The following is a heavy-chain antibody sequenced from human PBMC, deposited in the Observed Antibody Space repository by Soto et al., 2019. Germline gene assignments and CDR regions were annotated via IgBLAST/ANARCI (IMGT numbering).Heavy chain of an antibody. CDR2: IYPGDSDT. CDR1: GYSFTSYW. D-gene: IGHD6-13*01. V-gene: IGHV5-51*01. CDR3: ARQGGSSWYGYDFDY. J-gene: IGHJ4*02. Sequence: PGESLKISCKGSGYSFTSYWIGWVRQMPGKGLEWMGIIYPGDSDTRYSPSFQGQVTISADKSIITAHLQWSSLKAWDTAMYYCARQGGSSWYGYDFDYWGQGTLVTVSS.